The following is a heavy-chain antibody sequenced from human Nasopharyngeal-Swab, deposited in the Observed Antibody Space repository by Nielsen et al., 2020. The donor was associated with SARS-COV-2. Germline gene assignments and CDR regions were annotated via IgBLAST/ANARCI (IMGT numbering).Heavy chain of an antibody. J-gene: IGHJ3*01. CDR2: ISGSGDISGSGGST. Sequence: GESLKISCAASGFSFSTYSMNWVRQAPGKGLEWVAAISGSGDISGSGGSTYYADSVKGRFTISRDNSKNTLSLQMNSLRAEDTAVYYCARGSDSNAFDVWGRGTMVTVSS. CDR3: ARGSDSNAFDV. V-gene: IGHV3-23*01. CDR1: GFSFSTYS. D-gene: IGHD1-26*01.